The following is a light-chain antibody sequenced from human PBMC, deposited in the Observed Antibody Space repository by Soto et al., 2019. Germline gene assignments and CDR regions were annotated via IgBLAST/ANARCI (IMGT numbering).Light chain of an antibody. CDR1: QSVSST. CDR2: GAS. V-gene: IGKV3-15*01. J-gene: IGKJ4*01. CDR3: QQYYAWPLT. Sequence: EVVMTQSPATLSVSPGERATLSCKASQSVSSTLAWYQQNPGQAPRLLIYGASTRAAGIPARFSGSGSGTEFTLTISSLQSEDFAVYYCQQYYAWPLTFGGGTKVEIK.